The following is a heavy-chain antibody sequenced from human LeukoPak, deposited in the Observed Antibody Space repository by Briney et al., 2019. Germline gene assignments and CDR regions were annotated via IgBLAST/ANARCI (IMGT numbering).Heavy chain of an antibody. CDR3: ARMYYYDSSGYYGYYYYYGMDV. CDR1: GGSISSYY. Sequence: QPSETLSLTCTVSGGSISSYYWSWIRQPPGKGLEWIGYIYYSGSTNYNPSLKSRVTISVDTSKNQFSLKLSSVTAADTAVYYCARMYYYDSSGYYGYYYYYGMDVWGQGTTVTVSS. V-gene: IGHV4-59*01. CDR2: IYYSGST. D-gene: IGHD3-22*01. J-gene: IGHJ6*02.